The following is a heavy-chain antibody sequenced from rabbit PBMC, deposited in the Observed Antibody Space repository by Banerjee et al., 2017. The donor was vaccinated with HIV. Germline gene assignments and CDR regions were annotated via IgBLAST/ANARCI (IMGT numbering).Heavy chain of an antibody. CDR1: GFDLTRYA. CDR2: IYTGSGST. Sequence: QEPLKETGGGLVQPGGSLTLTCAASGFDLTRYAITWVRQAPGKGLEWIGIIYTGSGSTHYASWVSGRFTISSDNAQNTVDLQMNSLTAADTATYFCARHNTYNYGGGVYASESNLWGPGALVTVS. J-gene: IGHJ4*01. D-gene: IGHD6-1*01. CDR3: ARHNTYNYGGGVYASESNL. V-gene: IGHV1S47*01.